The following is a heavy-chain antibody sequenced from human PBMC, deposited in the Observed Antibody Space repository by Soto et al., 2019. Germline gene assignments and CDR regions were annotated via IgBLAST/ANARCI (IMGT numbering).Heavy chain of an antibody. CDR2: INPSGST. J-gene: IGHJ4*01. CDR3: ARGLIALGGTVSH. D-gene: IGHD1-26*01. CDR1: GWSFNGYF. Sequence: QVQLQQWGAGLLKPSETLSLTCGVTGWSFNGYFWTCIRQPPGKGLEWLGQINPSGSTNDNPSLKSRVIMSVDTSKNRVSLNLLSVTAADTAVYYGARGLIALGGTVSHWGRGTLVTVSS. V-gene: IGHV4-34*01.